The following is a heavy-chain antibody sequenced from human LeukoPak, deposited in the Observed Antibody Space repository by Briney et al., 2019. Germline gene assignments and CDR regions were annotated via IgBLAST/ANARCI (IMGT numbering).Heavy chain of an antibody. CDR3: ARGHLTYYDSSGYYSY. V-gene: IGHV1-8*03. CDR1: GYTFTSYD. D-gene: IGHD3-22*01. CDR2: MNPNSGNT. J-gene: IGHJ4*02. Sequence: ASVKVSCKASGYTFTSYDINWVRQATGQGLEWKGWMNPNSGNTGYAQKFQGRVTITRNTSISTAYMELSSLRSEDTAVYYCARGHLTYYDSSGYYSYWGQGTLVTVSS.